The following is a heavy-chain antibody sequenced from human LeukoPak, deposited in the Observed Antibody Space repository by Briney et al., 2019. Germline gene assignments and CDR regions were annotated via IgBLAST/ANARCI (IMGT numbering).Heavy chain of an antibody. D-gene: IGHD3-16*01. CDR2: IYYSGST. CDR1: GGSLSNHY. Sequence: SETLSLTCTVSGGSLSNHYWNWIRQPPGKGLEWIGYIYYSGSTNYNPSLKSRVTISVDTSKNQFSLKLSSVTAADTAVYYCARLPMYDYVWGSSPWGQGTLVTVSS. CDR3: ARLPMYDYVWGSSP. J-gene: IGHJ5*02. V-gene: IGHV4-59*08.